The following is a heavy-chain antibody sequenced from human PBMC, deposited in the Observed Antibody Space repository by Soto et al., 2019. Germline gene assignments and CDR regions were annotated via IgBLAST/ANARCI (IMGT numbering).Heavy chain of an antibody. CDR1: GFTFSNTW. CDR3: TTDGMTTNAFDI. J-gene: IGHJ3*02. V-gene: IGHV3-15*01. D-gene: IGHD1-1*01. Sequence: EAQLVESGGGLVKPGGSLRLSCAASGFTFSNTWMTWVRQAPGKGLEWVGRIKSKTDGGTTDYAAPVKGRFTSSRDDSKYTLYLQMNSMKTEDPAVYYCTTDGMTTNAFDIWGQGTMVTVSS. CDR2: IKSKTDGGTT.